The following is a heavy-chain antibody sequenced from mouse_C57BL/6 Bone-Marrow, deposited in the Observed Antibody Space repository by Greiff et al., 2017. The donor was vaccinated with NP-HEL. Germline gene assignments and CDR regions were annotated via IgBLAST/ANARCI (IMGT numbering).Heavy chain of an antibody. V-gene: IGHV1-69*01. Sequence: QVQLKQPGAELVMPGASVKLSCKASGYTFTSYWMHWVKQRPGQGLEWIGEIDPSDSYTNYNQKFKGKSTLTVDKSSSTAYMQLSSLTSEDSAVYYCAREKAITTVVGGGYAMDYWGQGTSVTVSS. J-gene: IGHJ4*01. CDR3: AREKAITTVVGGGYAMDY. D-gene: IGHD1-1*01. CDR1: GYTFTSYW. CDR2: IDPSDSYT.